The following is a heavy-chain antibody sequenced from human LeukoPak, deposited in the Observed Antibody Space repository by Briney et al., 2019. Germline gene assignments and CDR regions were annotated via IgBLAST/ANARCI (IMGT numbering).Heavy chain of an antibody. CDR3: AREGCSYGYDFAF. CDR2: INPNSGVT. V-gene: IGHV1-2*02. CDR1: GYTFTGYY. J-gene: IGHJ4*02. D-gene: IGHD5-18*01. Sequence: ASVKVSCKASGYTFTGYYMHWVRQAPGQGFEWMGWINPNSGVTNYGQKFQGRVTMTTDTSINTVSLDLSSLRSDDTAVYYCAREGCSYGYDFAFWGQGTLVTVSS.